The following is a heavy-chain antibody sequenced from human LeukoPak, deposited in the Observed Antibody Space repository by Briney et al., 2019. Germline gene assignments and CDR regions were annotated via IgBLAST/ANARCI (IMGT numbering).Heavy chain of an antibody. J-gene: IGHJ3*02. CDR3: ARDGVTVTTLDAFDI. CDR2: IYTCGSA. V-gene: IGHV4-61*02. CDR1: GGSISSGCYY. Sequence: SETLSLTCTVSGGSISSGCYYWSWIRQPAGRGLEWVGRIYTCGSANYNPSLTSQVTISVDTSKTQFSLKLSSVTAADTAVYYCARDGVTVTTLDAFDIWGQGTMVTVSS. D-gene: IGHD4-17*01.